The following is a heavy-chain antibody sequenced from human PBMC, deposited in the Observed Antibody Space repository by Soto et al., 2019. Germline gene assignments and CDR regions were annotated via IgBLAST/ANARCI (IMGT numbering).Heavy chain of an antibody. CDR1: GFTFTTYA. D-gene: IGHD2-2*01. Sequence: VGSLRLSGVASGFTFTTYAIHWVRQAPGKGLEWVAVISNDGSNKYYADSVKGRFTISRDNSKNTLYLQMNSLRAEDTAVYYCARDLVVPAATGNYYYYGMDVWGQGTTVTVSS. CDR2: ISNDGSNK. CDR3: ARDLVVPAATGNYYYYGMDV. V-gene: IGHV3-30-3*01. J-gene: IGHJ6*02.